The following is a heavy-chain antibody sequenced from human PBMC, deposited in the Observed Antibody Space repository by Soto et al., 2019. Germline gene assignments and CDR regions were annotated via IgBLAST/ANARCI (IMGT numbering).Heavy chain of an antibody. J-gene: IGHJ3*02. CDR1: GGSISSSSYY. D-gene: IGHD3-22*01. CDR3: ARRDTYFYDSSGDEGDAFDI. Sequence: QLQLQESGPGLVKPSETLSLTCTVSGGSISSSSYYWGWIRQPPGKGLEWIGSIYYSGSTYYNPSLKSRVTISADTSKNHFSMRLRSVTAADTAVYYCARRDTYFYDSSGDEGDAFDIWGQGTMVTVSS. V-gene: IGHV4-39*02. CDR2: IYYSGST.